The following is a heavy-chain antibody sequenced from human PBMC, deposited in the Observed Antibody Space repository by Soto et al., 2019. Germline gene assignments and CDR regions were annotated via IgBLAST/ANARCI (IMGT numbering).Heavy chain of an antibody. CDR1: GGTFSSYA. J-gene: IGHJ4*02. CDR3: ATLTTVAYYFDY. D-gene: IGHD4-17*01. V-gene: IGHV1-69*13. Sequence: ASVKVSCKASGGTFSSYAISWVRQAPGQGLEWMGGIIPIFGTANYAQKFQGRVTITADESTSTAYMELSSLRSEDTAVYYCATLTTVAYYFDYWGQGTLVTSPQ. CDR2: IIPIFGTA.